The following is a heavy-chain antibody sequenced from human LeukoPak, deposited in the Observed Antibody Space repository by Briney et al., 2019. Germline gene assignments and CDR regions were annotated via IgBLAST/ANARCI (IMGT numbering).Heavy chain of an antibody. V-gene: IGHV1-18*01. D-gene: IGHD1-14*01. CDR3: ARDLNPQSIGMRAFDI. CDR1: GYTFTSYG. J-gene: IGHJ3*02. CDR2: ISAYNGNT. Sequence: ASVKVSCKASGYTFTSYGISWVRQAPGQGLEWMGWISAYNGNTNYAQKLQGRVTMTTDTSTSTAYMELRSLRSEDTAVYFCARDLNPQSIGMRAFDIWGQGTMVTASS.